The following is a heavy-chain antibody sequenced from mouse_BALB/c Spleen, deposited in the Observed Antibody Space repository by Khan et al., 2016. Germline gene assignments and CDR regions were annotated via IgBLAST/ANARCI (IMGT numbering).Heavy chain of an antibody. Sequence: QVQLQQSGAELARPGASVKMSCKASGYTFTSYTLHWVKQRPGQGLEWIGYINPSSDHTYYNQKFTDKATLTADNSSSTAYMQLSSLTSEDSAVYYCARVYCDGYYGYYAMDYWGQGTSVTVSS. CDR2: INPSSDHT. V-gene: IGHV1-4*01. D-gene: IGHD2-3*01. J-gene: IGHJ4*01. CDR1: GYTFTSYT. CDR3: ARVYCDGYYGYYAMDY.